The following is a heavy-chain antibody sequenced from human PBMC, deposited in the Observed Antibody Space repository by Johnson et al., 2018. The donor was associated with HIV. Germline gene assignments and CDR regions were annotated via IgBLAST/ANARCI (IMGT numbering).Heavy chain of an antibody. CDR1: GFTFSSYG. Sequence: VQLVESGGGAVQPGRSLRLSCAASGFTFSSYGMHWVRQAPGKGLEWVAVIWFDGTNKYYADSVKGRFTISRDNSKNTLYLQMNSLRAEDTAVYYCAKDLDSSSGDALDIGGQGTMVTVSS. CDR3: AKDLDSSSGDALDI. J-gene: IGHJ3*02. V-gene: IGHV3-33*06. CDR2: IWFDGTNK. D-gene: IGHD6-6*01.